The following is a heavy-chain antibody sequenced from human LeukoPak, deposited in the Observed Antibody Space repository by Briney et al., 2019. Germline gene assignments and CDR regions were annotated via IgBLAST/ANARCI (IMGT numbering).Heavy chain of an antibody. J-gene: IGHJ5*02. CDR3: ARGGGYNWFDP. V-gene: IGHV4-34*01. CDR1: GGFFSGYY. Sequence: SETLSLTCAVYGGFFSGYYWSWIRQPPGKGLEWIGEINHSGSTNYNPSLKSRVTVSVDTSKNQFSLKVSSVTAADTAVYYCARGGGYNWFDPWGQGTLVTVSS. CDR2: INHSGST.